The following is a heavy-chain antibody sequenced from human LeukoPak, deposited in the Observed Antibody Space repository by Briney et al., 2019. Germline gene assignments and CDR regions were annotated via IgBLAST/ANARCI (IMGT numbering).Heavy chain of an antibody. CDR1: GFTFTAYY. CDR3: ARGPHWDPHFDY. J-gene: IGHJ4*02. D-gene: IGHD7-27*01. V-gene: IGHV1-2*02. Sequence: ASVKVSCKASGFTFTAYYMHWVRQAPGQGLEWMGWINPNSGGTNYAQKFQGRVTMTRDTSISTAYMELSRLRSDDTAVYYCARGPHWDPHFDYWGQGTLVAVSS. CDR2: INPNSGGT.